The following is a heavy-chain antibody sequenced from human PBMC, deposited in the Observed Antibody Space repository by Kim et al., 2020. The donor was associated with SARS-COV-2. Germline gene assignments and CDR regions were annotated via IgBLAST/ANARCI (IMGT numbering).Heavy chain of an antibody. D-gene: IGHD1-26*01. CDR2: IKQDGSEK. CDR3: ARDSLAGATSYYYYGMDV. V-gene: IGHV3-7*01. CDR1: GFTFSSYW. Sequence: GGSLRLSCAASGFTFSSYWMSWVRQAPGKGLEWVANIKQDGSEKYYVDSVKGRFTISRDNAKKSLYLQMNSLRAEDTAVYYCARDSLAGATSYYYYGMDVWGQGTTVTVSS. J-gene: IGHJ6*02.